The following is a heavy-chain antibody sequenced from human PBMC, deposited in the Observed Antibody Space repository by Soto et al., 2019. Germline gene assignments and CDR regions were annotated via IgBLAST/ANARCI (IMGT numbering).Heavy chain of an antibody. Sequence: QVQLVESGGGVVQPGTSLRLSCAASGFRFKSFDMHWVRQAPGKGLEWVAFTSYDGTNKDYGDSVKGRFTVSRDNSQNTLHLQMDFLRPEDTALYYCARWGTTGGFDLWGQGTLVSVSS. V-gene: IGHV3-30*19. D-gene: IGHD3-16*01. CDR3: ARWGTTGGFDL. CDR2: TSYDGTNK. CDR1: GFRFKSFD. J-gene: IGHJ4*02.